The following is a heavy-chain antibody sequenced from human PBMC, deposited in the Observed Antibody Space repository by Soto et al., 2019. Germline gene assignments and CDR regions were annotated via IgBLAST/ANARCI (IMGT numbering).Heavy chain of an antibody. J-gene: IGHJ3*02. CDR3: ARHRGVHDAFDI. CDR1: GFTFSSYG. D-gene: IGHD3-10*01. Sequence: GGSLRLSCAASGFTFSSYGMHWVRQAPGKGLEWVAVIWYDGSNKYYADSVKGRFTISRDNSKNTLYLQMNSLRAEDTAVYYCARHRGVHDAFDIWGQGTMVTVSS. CDR2: IWYDGSNK. V-gene: IGHV3-33*01.